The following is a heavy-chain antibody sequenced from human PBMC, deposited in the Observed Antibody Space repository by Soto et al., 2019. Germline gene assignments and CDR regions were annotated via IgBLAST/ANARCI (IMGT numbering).Heavy chain of an antibody. Sequence: EVQLVETGGGLIQPGGSLRLSCAASGFSVGSNYMTWVRQSPGKGLEWVSLIYSNGDTDYADSVKGRFSISRDNFKNTWYLQMNNLRAEDTAVYHCARKSDSSPVPEADGGWGRGTLVTVSS. D-gene: IGHD2-15*01. V-gene: IGHV3-53*02. CDR3: ARKSDSSPVPEADGG. J-gene: IGHJ4*02. CDR2: IYSNGDT. CDR1: GFSVGSNY.